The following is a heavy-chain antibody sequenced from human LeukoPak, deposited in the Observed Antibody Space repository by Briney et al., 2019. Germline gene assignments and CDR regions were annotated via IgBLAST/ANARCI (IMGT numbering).Heavy chain of an antibody. CDR3: AKDRVRYCGGDCYIGYFQH. CDR2: IRYDGSNK. Sequence: GGSLRLSCAASGFTFSSYGMHWVRQAPGKGLEWVAFIRYDGSNKYYADSVKGRFTISRDNSKNTLYLQMSSLRAEDTAVYYCAKDRVRYCGGDCYIGYFQHWGQGTLVTVSS. CDR1: GFTFSSYG. D-gene: IGHD2-21*01. V-gene: IGHV3-30*02. J-gene: IGHJ1*01.